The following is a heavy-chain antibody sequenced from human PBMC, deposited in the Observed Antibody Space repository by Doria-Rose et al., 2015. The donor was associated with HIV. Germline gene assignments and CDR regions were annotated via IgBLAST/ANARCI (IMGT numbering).Heavy chain of an antibody. CDR1: GFTLRDYY. CDR3: ARGRVIRPFDY. Sequence: SGFTLRDYYMSWIRQAPGKGLEWISYISSSGSTIFDADSVKGGFTISRDNAKNSLFLQMNSLRVEDTAVYYCARGRVIRPFDYWGQGTLVTVSP. D-gene: IGHD3-16*02. J-gene: IGHJ4*02. CDR2: ISSSGSTI. V-gene: IGHV3-11*01.